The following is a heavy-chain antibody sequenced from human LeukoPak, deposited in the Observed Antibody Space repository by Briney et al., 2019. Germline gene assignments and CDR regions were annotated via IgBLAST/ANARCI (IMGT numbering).Heavy chain of an antibody. CDR2: INHSGST. Sequence: LRLSGGASGFTFSSSAMSWVRQPPGKGLEWIGEINHSGSTNYNPSLKSRVTISVDTSKNQFSLKLSSVTAADTAVYYCARGNRYCSGGSCQLMYNWFDPWGQGTLVTVSS. J-gene: IGHJ5*02. CDR1: GFTFSSSA. D-gene: IGHD2-15*01. CDR3: ARGNRYCSGGSCQLMYNWFDP. V-gene: IGHV4-34*01.